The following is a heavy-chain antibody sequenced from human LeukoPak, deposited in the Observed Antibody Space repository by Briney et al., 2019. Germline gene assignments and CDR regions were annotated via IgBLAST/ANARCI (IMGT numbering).Heavy chain of an antibody. D-gene: IGHD2-2*01. V-gene: IGHV1-2*04. CDR3: ARAAPPAVGNFDY. CDR1: GYTFTGYY. Sequence: GASVKVSCKASGYTFTGYYMHWVRQAPGQGLEWMGWINPNSGGTNYAQELQGWVTMTRDTSISTAYMEVSRLRSDDTAVYYCARAAPPAVGNFDYWGQGTLVTVSS. CDR2: INPNSGGT. J-gene: IGHJ4*02.